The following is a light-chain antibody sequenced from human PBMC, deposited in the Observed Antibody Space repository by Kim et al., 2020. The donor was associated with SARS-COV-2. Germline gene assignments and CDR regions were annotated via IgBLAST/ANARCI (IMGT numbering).Light chain of an antibody. CDR2: CNT. J-gene: IGLJ2*01. CDR1: SSDVGRKT. V-gene: IGLV1-44*01. CDR3: AAWDESLNGVV. Sequence: TISCPGSSSDVGRKTVNWYQQPPGTDPKHLIYCNTHQPSGVPGRFSGSKSGDTASPAISWLQSADEADYYCAAWDESLNGVVFGGGTQLTVL.